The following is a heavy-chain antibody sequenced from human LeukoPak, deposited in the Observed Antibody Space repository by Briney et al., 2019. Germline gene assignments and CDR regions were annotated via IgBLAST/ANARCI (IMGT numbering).Heavy chain of an antibody. CDR1: GFTFSSSG. CDR3: ARDRGGRGLDY. Sequence: PGGSLRLSCAASGFTFSSSGMNWVRQAPGKGLEWVSSIGSTGNYIYYTESMKGRFTISRDNAKNSLFLQMNSLRAEDTAVYYCARDRGGRGLDYWGQGTLVTVSS. V-gene: IGHV3-21*06. J-gene: IGHJ4*02. D-gene: IGHD4-23*01. CDR2: IGSTGNYI.